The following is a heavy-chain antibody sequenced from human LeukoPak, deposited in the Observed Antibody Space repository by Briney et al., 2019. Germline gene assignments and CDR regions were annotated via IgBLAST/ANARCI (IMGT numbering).Heavy chain of an antibody. J-gene: IGHJ4*02. CDR2: IKQDGSEK. CDR1: GFTFSSYW. CDR3: ASGDRDYYDSSGYPFDY. Sequence: PGGSLRLSCAASGFTFSSYWMSWVRQAPGKGLEWVANIKQDGSEKYYVDSVKGRFTISRDNAKNSLYLQMNSLRAEDTAVYYCASGDRDYYDSSGYPFDYWGQGTLVTVSS. V-gene: IGHV3-7*01. D-gene: IGHD3-22*01.